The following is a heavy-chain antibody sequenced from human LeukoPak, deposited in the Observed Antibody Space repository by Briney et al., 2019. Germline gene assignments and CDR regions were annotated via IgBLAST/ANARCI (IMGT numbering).Heavy chain of an antibody. V-gene: IGHV3-23*01. CDR2: ISGSGGST. J-gene: IGHJ4*02. CDR3: AKATHTVTTYSVDY. Sequence: GGSLRLSCAASGFTFSSYAMSWVRQAPGKGLKWVSAISGSGGSTYYADSVKGRFTISRDNSKNTLYLQMNSLRAEDTAVYYCAKATHTVTTYSVDYWGQGTLVTVSS. CDR1: GFTFSSYA. D-gene: IGHD4-11*01.